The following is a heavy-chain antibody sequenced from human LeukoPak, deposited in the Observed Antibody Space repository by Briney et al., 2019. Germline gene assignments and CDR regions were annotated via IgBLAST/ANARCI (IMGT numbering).Heavy chain of an antibody. J-gene: IGHJ3*02. Sequence: ASVKVSCKVSGYTLTELSMHWVRQAPGKGLEWMGGFDPEDGETIYAQKFQGRVTMTRDMSTSTVYMELSSLRSEDTAVYYCAREPARIIAVAGTSGAFDIWGQGTMVTVSS. CDR1: GYTLTELS. CDR3: AREPARIIAVAGTSGAFDI. V-gene: IGHV1-24*01. CDR2: FDPEDGET. D-gene: IGHD6-19*01.